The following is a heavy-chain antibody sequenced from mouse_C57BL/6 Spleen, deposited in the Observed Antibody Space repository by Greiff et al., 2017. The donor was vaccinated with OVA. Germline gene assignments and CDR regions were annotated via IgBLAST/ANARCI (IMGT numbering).Heavy chain of an antibody. Sequence: QVQLQQPGSELVMPGASVKLSCKASGYTFTSYWMHWVKQRPGQGLEWIGEIDPSNSYTNYNQKFKGKSTLTVDKSSSTAYMQLSSLTSEDSAGYCWANEYDKLAYWGQGTLVTVST. CDR2: IDPSNSYT. V-gene: IGHV1-69*01. CDR1: GYTFTSYW. D-gene: IGHD2-14*01. CDR3: ANEYDKLAY. J-gene: IGHJ3*01.